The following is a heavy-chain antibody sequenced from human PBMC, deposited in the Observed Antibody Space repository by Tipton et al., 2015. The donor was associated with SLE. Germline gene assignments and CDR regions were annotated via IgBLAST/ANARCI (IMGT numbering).Heavy chain of an antibody. CDR1: GGSVNSYYY. CDR2: ISYRGST. V-gene: IGHV4-59*02. D-gene: IGHD1-26*01. CDR3: ARGLFGWELPY. Sequence: TLSLTCTVSGGSVNSYYYWSWIRQPPGKGLEWIGYISYRGSTSYHPSLNSRVTISVDTSANQFSLKLSSVTAADTAVYYCARGLFGWELPYWGQGTLVTVSS. J-gene: IGHJ4*02.